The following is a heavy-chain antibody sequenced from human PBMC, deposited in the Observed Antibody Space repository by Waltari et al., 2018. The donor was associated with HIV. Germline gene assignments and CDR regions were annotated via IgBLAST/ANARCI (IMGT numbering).Heavy chain of an antibody. D-gene: IGHD3-22*01. V-gene: IGHV4-38-2*02. CDR2: IYHSGST. CDR3: ARDHLHDRGSPYYGMDV. Sequence: QVQLQESGPGLVKPSETLSLTCTVSGYSISSGYYWGWIRQPPGKGLEWIGSIYHSGSTYSNPSLKSRVTISVDTSKNQFSLKLSSVTAADTAVYYCARDHLHDRGSPYYGMDVWGQGTTVTVSS. J-gene: IGHJ6*02. CDR1: GYSISSGYY.